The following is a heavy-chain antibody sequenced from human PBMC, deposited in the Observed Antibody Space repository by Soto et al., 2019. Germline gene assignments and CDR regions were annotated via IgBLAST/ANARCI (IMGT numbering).Heavy chain of an antibody. CDR2: IYWDDDE. D-gene: IGHD3-16*01. V-gene: IGHV2-5*02. Sequence: QITLKESGPTLVKPTQPLTLTCSFSGFSLTTDGVGVGWVRQPPGEALEWLALIYWDDDERYSPSLKTRLTISRNRSKNQIVLIMTNMAPVDPAIYYCAHSRNLIAEDAQVGDFDYWCQGTLVNVSS. J-gene: IGHJ4*02. CDR3: AHSRNLIAEDAQVGDFDY. CDR1: GFSLTTDGVG.